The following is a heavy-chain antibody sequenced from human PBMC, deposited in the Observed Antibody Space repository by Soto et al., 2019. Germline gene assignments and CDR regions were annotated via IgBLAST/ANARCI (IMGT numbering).Heavy chain of an antibody. Sequence: SETLSLTCTVSGGSISSGGYYWSWIRQHPGKGLEWIGYVYHNGNAYPKPSLKSRVTISLDGAKNQFSLKMTSVTAADTGLYYCAARPYYYYGLDVWGQGTTVTVSS. CDR3: AARPYYYYGLDV. J-gene: IGHJ6*02. V-gene: IGHV4-31*09. CDR2: VYHNGNA. D-gene: IGHD3-10*01. CDR1: GGSISSGGYY.